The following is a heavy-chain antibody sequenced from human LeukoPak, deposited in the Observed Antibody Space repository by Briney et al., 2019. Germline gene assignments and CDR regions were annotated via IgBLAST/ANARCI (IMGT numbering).Heavy chain of an antibody. CDR3: ARGLAGTAYYY. CDR2: ISAYNGNT. CDR1: GYTSTSYG. J-gene: IGHJ4*02. V-gene: IGHV1-18*01. D-gene: IGHD6-13*01. Sequence: VASVRVSCKASGYTSTSYGISWVRQATGQGLDWMGWISAYNGNTNYAQKLQGRVTMTTDTSTSTAYMELRSLRSDDTAVYYCARGLAGTAYYYWGQGTLVTVSS.